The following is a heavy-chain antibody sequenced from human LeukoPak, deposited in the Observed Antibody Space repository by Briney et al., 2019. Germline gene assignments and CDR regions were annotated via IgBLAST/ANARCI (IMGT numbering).Heavy chain of an antibody. V-gene: IGHV3-21*01. CDR2: ITSSSRYI. Sequence: GGSLRLSCAASGFTFSTYTMNWVRQAPGKGLEWVSSITSSSRYIFYADSLKGRFTISRDNAKNSLYLQMNSLRAEDTAVYYCARDFGYCTSTTCPVDYFYFYMDVWGKGTTVTVSS. CDR1: GFTFSTYT. D-gene: IGHD2-2*03. J-gene: IGHJ6*03. CDR3: ARDFGYCTSTTCPVDYFYFYMDV.